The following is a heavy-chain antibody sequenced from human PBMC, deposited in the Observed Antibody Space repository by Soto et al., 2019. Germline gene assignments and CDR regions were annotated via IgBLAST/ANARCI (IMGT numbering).Heavy chain of an antibody. V-gene: IGHV4-59*12. D-gene: IGHD2-8*01. CDR3: ASLTNGRPGDS. J-gene: IGHJ4*02. CDR2: VYYDGRT. Sequence: PETLSLTCTVSGGSISTYYWSWVRQPPGKGLEWIAYVYYDGRTNFNPSLKSRVAIFVDTSKDQFSLSLSSVTAADTAVYFCASLTNGRPGDSWGQGTLVTVSS. CDR1: GGSISTYY.